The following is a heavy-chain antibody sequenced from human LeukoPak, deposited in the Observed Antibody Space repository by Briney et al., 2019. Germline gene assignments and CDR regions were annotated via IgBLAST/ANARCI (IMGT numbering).Heavy chain of an antibody. J-gene: IGHJ5*02. D-gene: IGHD2-21*02. CDR1: GYSFTSYW. V-gene: IGHV5-51*01. CDR2: IYPGDSDT. CDR3: ARIIAYCGGDCYPNWFDP. Sequence: GESLKISCKGSGYSFTSYWIGWVRQMPGKGLEWMEIIYPGDSDTRYSPSFQGQVTISADKSISTAYLQWSSLKASDTAMYYCARIIAYCGGDCYPNWFDPWGQGTLVTVSS.